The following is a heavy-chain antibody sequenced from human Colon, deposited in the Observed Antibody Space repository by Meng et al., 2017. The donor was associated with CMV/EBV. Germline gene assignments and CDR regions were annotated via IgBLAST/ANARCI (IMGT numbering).Heavy chain of an antibody. V-gene: IGHV3-30*02. D-gene: IGHD6-6*01. J-gene: IGHJ6*02. Sequence: GESLKISCAASGFTFSNYGIHWVRQAPGKGLEWVAFTRYDGNDKYYGDSVKGRFTISRDNSKNTLYLQMNSLRPEDTAVYYCAKHIRQLIKYYFYGMNVWGQGTTVTVSS. CDR3: AKHIRQLIKYYFYGMNV. CDR2: TRYDGNDK. CDR1: GFTFSNYG.